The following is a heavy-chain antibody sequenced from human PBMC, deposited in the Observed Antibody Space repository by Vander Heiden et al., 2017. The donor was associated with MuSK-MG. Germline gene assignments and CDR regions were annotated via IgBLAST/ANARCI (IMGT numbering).Heavy chain of an antibody. CDR2: FYTSEST. J-gene: IGHJ4*02. CDR3: ARDDAYIGAANVY. Sequence: QVQLQESGPGLVKPSQTLSLTCTVSGGSVSSASYYWSWIRQPAGKGLEWIGRFYTSESTSYNPSLKSRVTISIDTSKNQFSLKLTSVTAADTAVYYCARDDAYIGAANVYWGQGTLVTVSS. D-gene: IGHD6-13*01. V-gene: IGHV4-61*02. CDR1: GGSVSSASYY.